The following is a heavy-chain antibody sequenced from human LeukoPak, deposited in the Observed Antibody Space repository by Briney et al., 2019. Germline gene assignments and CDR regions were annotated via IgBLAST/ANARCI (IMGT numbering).Heavy chain of an antibody. CDR1: GFTFSVSP. CDR2: ISYDGSNK. D-gene: IGHD2/OR15-2a*01. Sequence: GGSLRLSCAASGFTFSVSPMHWVRQAPGKGLEWVAVISYDGSNKYYADFVKGRFTISRDNSKNMVYLQMNSLRAEDTAVYYCARDYDEYSNNGRSFYIWGRGTMVTVS. V-gene: IGHV3-30*03. CDR3: ARDYDEYSNNGRSFYI. J-gene: IGHJ3*02.